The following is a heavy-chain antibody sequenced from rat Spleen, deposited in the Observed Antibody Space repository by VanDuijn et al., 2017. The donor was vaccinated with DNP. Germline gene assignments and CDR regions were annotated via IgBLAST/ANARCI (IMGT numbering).Heavy chain of an antibody. Sequence: EVQLVESGGGLVQPGRSLKLSCAASGFIFSNYYMAWVRQAPKKGLEWVATISHDGRYPYYRDSVKGRFTISRDNAKSTLYLQMDSLRSEDTASYYCASTWELRFAYWGQGTLVTVSS. V-gene: IGHV5S23*01. CDR1: GFIFSNYY. D-gene: IGHD5-1*01. CDR3: ASTWELRFAY. J-gene: IGHJ3*01. CDR2: ISHDGRYP.